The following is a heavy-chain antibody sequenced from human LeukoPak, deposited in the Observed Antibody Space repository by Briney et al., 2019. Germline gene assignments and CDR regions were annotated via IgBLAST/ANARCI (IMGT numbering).Heavy chain of an antibody. V-gene: IGHV3-23*01. CDR3: AKSLDYGGNRARLDF. D-gene: IGHD4-23*01. Sequence: GGSLRLSCTVSGFTVSSNSMSWVRQAPGKGLEWVSAISGSGGSTYYARSVKGRFTVSRDNSKNTLYLQMNSLRVDDTAVYYCAKSLDYGGNRARLDFWGQGTLVTVSS. CDR2: ISGSGGST. CDR1: GFTVSSNS. J-gene: IGHJ4*02.